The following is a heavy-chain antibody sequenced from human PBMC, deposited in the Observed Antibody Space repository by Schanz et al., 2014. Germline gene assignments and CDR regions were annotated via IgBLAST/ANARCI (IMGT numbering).Heavy chain of an antibody. CDR2: INPNSGET. Sequence: QVQLVQSGAEVKKPGASVKVSCKASGYTFTSSGFSWVRQAPGQGLEWMGWINPNSGETNYEQKFKGRVTLTSDPSISPAFIELSGLTSDDTATYFCARARYTGYDCSGYWGQGTLLIVSS. CDR1: GYTFTSSG. V-gene: IGHV1-2*02. D-gene: IGHD5-12*01. CDR3: ARARYTGYDCSGY. J-gene: IGHJ4*02.